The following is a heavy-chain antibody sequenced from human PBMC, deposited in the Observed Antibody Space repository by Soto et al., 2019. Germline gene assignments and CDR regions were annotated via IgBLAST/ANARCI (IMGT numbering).Heavy chain of an antibody. D-gene: IGHD5-12*01. J-gene: IGHJ4*02. CDR1: GFTLSSYW. CDR3: ARSRDGYNFVGDC. Sequence: EVQLVESGGGLVQPGGSLRLSCAASGFTLSSYWMHWVRQAPGKGLVWVSRINIDGSSTSYADSVKGRFTISRDNAKNTLYLQVNSLRAEDTAVYYCARSRDGYNFVGDCWGQGPLVTVSS. V-gene: IGHV3-74*01. CDR2: INIDGSST.